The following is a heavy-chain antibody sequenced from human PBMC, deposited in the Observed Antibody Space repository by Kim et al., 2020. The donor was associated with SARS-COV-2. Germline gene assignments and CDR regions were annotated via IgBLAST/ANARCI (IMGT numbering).Heavy chain of an antibody. Sequence: GGSLRLSCAASGFTFSSYAMSWVRQAPGKGLEWVSAISGSGGSTYYADSVKGRFTISRDNSKNTLYLQMNSLRAEDTAVYYCANGGGGDLREWFDPWGQGTLVTVSS. CDR2: ISGSGGST. J-gene: IGHJ5*02. CDR1: GFTFSSYA. V-gene: IGHV3-23*01. CDR3: ANGGGGDLREWFDP. D-gene: IGHD2-21*01.